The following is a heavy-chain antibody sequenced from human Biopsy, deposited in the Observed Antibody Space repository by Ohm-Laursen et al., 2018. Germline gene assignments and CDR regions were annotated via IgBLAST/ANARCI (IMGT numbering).Heavy chain of an antibody. J-gene: IGHJ6*02. CDR1: VFTFNNNG. Sequence: SLSLSFTSSVFTFNNNGMQWVRHGPGKGLGWVAFIFYDGSNTYYADSVKGRFTISRDNSRDTLYLQMSSLRAEDTAVYYCAKDRYNYTPIGGFSMDVWGQGTTVTVSS. CDR2: IFYDGSNT. V-gene: IGHV3-30*18. D-gene: IGHD5-18*01. CDR3: AKDRYNYTPIGGFSMDV.